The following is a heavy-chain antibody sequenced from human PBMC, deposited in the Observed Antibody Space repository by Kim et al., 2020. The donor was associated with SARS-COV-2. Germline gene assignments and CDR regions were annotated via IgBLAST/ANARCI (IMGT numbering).Heavy chain of an antibody. Sequence: SQTLSLTCVISGDSVSSNSGTWNWIRQSPSRGHEWLGRTYYRSKWYNAYAISVKSRITINPDTSKNQFSLQLKSVTLEDTAVYYCVGEGSWNIWGQGTLVTVSS. J-gene: IGHJ4*02. CDR2: TYYRSKWYN. V-gene: IGHV6-1*01. CDR1: GDSVSSNSGT. CDR3: VGEGSWNI. D-gene: IGHD2-15*01.